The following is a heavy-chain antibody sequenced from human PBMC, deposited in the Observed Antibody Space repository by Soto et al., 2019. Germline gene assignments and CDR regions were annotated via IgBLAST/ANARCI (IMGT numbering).Heavy chain of an antibody. CDR2: ISYDGSNK. D-gene: IGHD3-3*01. V-gene: IGHV3-30-3*01. CDR3: ARDRPREWRPFYYYYGMDV. Sequence: GGSLRLSCAASGFTFSSYAMHWVRQAPGKGLEWVAVISYDGSNKYYADSVKGRFTISRDNSKNTLYLQMNSLRAEDTAVYYCARDRPREWRPFYYYYGMDVWGQGTTVTVSS. J-gene: IGHJ6*02. CDR1: GFTFSSYA.